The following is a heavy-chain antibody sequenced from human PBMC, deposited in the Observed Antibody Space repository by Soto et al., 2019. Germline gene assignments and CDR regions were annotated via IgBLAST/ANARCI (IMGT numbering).Heavy chain of an antibody. CDR3: ATSSGWTAGYYYYGMDV. CDR1: GYSFTSYW. CDR2: IDPSDSYT. Sequence: GESLKISCKGSGYSFTSYWISWVRQMPGKGLEWMGRIDPSDSYTNYSPSFQGHVTISADKSISTAYLQWSSLKASDTAMYYCATSSGWTAGYYYYGMDVWGQGTPVTVSS. V-gene: IGHV5-10-1*01. D-gene: IGHD6-19*01. J-gene: IGHJ6*02.